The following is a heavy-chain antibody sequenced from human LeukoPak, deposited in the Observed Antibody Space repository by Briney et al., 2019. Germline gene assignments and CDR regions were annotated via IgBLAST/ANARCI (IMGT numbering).Heavy chain of an antibody. Sequence: GGSLTLSCAASGFTFSNCYMSWIRQAPGKGLEWVSYISSSSSTIYYADSVKGRFTISRDNAKNSLYLQMNSLRAEDTAVYYCARDPVGEQLYYFDYWGQGTLVTVSS. D-gene: IGHD6-6*01. CDR3: ARDPVGEQLYYFDY. CDR2: ISSSSSTI. V-gene: IGHV3-11*04. CDR1: GFTFSNCY. J-gene: IGHJ4*02.